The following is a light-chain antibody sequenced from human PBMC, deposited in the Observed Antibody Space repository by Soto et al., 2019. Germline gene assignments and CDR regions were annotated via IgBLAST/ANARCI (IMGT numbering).Light chain of an antibody. V-gene: IGLV4-69*02. CDR2: VNSDGSH. CDR1: SGHSSYA. J-gene: IGLJ2*01. CDR3: QTWGTGINVV. Sequence: QLVLTQSSSASASLGASVKLTCTLNSGHSSYAIAWHQQQREKGPRYLMKVNSDGSHNKGDGIPDRFSGSSSGAERYLTISSLQSEDEADYYCQTWGTGINVVFGGGTKLTVL.